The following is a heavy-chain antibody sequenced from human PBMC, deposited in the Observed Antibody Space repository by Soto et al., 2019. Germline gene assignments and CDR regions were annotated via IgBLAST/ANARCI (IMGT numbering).Heavy chain of an antibody. Sequence: SETLSLTCTVSGGSISSSSYYWGWIRQPPGKGLEWIGSIYYSGSTYYNPSLKSRVTISVDTSKNQFSLKLSSVTAADTAVYYCARRANGDYFGGWFDPWGQGTLVTVSS. D-gene: IGHD4-17*01. CDR2: IYYSGST. V-gene: IGHV4-39*01. CDR3: ARRANGDYFGGWFDP. CDR1: GGSISSSSYY. J-gene: IGHJ5*02.